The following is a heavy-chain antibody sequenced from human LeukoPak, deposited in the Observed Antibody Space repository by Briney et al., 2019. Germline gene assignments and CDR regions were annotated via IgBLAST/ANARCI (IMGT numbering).Heavy chain of an antibody. Sequence: ASVKVSCKPSGYTFTGYYMHWVRQAPGQGLEWMGWINPNSGGTNYAQKFQGRVTLTRDTSISTAYMELSSLRFDDTAVYYCARRYYDSSGYPGTFDYWGQGTLVTVSS. J-gene: IGHJ4*02. CDR2: INPNSGGT. CDR3: ARRYYDSSGYPGTFDY. V-gene: IGHV1-2*02. CDR1: GYTFTGYY. D-gene: IGHD3-22*01.